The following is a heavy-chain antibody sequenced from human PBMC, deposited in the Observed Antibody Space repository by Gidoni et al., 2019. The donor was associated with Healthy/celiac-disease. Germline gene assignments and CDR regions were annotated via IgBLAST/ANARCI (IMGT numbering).Heavy chain of an antibody. J-gene: IGHJ4*02. Sequence: HVQLQESGPGLVKPSQTLSLTCTVSGGSISSGGYYWSWIRQHPGKGLEWIGYLYYSGSTYYNPSLKSRVTISVDTSKNQFSLKLSSVTAADTAVYYCARRGGPGAFSPDYWGQGTLVTVSS. CDR3: ARRGGPGAFSPDY. D-gene: IGHD3-16*01. CDR2: LYYSGST. CDR1: GGSISSGGYY. V-gene: IGHV4-31*03.